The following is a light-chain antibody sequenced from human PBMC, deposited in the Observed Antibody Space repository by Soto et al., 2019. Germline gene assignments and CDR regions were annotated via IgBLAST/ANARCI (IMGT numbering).Light chain of an antibody. V-gene: IGKV3-15*01. CDR1: QSINSN. CDR3: QQYDDWPPKT. J-gene: IGKJ2*01. CDR2: GAS. Sequence: EIVMTLSPATLSVSPGEGATLSCRASQSINSNLAWYQQKPGQAPRLLIYGASTRATGIPARFSGSGSGTEFTLTISSLQSEDFAVYYCQQYDDWPPKTFGQGTKVEIK.